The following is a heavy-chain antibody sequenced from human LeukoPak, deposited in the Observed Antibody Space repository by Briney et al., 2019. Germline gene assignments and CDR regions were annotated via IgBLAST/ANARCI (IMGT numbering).Heavy chain of an antibody. V-gene: IGHV3-21*01. CDR3: AREEGKYYDSSGSYI. Sequence: GGSLRLSCAASGFTFSSYSMNWVRQAPGKGLEWVSSISSSSSYIYYADSVKGRFTISRGNAKNSLYLQMNSLRAEDTAVYYCAREEGKYYDSSGSYIWGQGTMVTVSS. D-gene: IGHD3-22*01. CDR2: ISSSSSYI. CDR1: GFTFSSYS. J-gene: IGHJ3*02.